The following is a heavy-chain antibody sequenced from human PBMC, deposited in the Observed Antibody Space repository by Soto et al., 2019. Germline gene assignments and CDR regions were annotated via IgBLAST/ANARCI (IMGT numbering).Heavy chain of an antibody. CDR3: ARDMGGWPNFDY. CDR1: GFTFSSYT. D-gene: IGHD6-19*01. J-gene: IGHJ4*02. Sequence: GGSLRLSCATSGFTFSSYTMNWVRQAPGKGLEWVSSISTSSSYIYYADSVRGRFTISRDNAMNSLYLQLNSLKAEDTAVYYCARDMGGWPNFDYWGQGTLVTVSS. V-gene: IGHV3-21*01. CDR2: ISTSSSYI.